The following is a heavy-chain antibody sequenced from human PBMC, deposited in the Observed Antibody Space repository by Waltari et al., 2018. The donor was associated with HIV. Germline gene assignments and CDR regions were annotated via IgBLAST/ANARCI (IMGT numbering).Heavy chain of an antibody. CDR1: GFTFSRFG. CDR3: ARDKAPYSTSSAVDY. V-gene: IGHV3-33*01. D-gene: IGHD6-6*01. CDR2: IWYDGGDK. J-gene: IGHJ4*02. Sequence: VQLVESGGGVVQPGGSLRLPCAASGFTFSRFGIHWVRQAPGSGLQWVAGIWYDGGDKFYAESVKGRFSISRDNSRNTVFLQMNRLRVEDTALYYCARDKAPYSTSSAVDYWGQGTLVTVSS.